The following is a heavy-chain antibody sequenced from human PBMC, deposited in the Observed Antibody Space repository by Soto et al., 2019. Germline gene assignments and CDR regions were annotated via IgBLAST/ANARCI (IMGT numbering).Heavy chain of an antibody. V-gene: IGHV4-30-2*01. CDR3: ARAHYGDYGYGMDV. Sequence: QLQLQESGSGLVKPSQTLSLTCAVSGGSISSGGYSWSWIRQPPGMGLEWIGYIYHGGYTYYHPSLKSRVTISVDRSKIQFSLKLSSVTAADTAVYYCARAHYGDYGYGMDVWGQGTTVTVSS. CDR2: IYHGGYT. CDR1: GGSISSGGYS. J-gene: IGHJ6*02. D-gene: IGHD4-17*01.